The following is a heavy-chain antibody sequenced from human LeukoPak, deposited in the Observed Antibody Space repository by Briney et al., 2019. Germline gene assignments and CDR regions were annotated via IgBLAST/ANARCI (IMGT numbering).Heavy chain of an antibody. CDR1: GFTFSSYS. V-gene: IGHV3-21*01. CDR2: ISSSSSYI. J-gene: IGHJ6*03. Sequence: GGSLRLSCAASGFTFSSYSMNWVRQAPGKGLEWVSSISSSSSYIYYADSVKGRFTISRDNAKNSLYLQMNSLRAEDTAVYYCAREKGEMATITGDYYYHYYMDVWGKGTTVTISS. CDR3: AREKGEMATITGDYYYHYYMDV. D-gene: IGHD5-24*01.